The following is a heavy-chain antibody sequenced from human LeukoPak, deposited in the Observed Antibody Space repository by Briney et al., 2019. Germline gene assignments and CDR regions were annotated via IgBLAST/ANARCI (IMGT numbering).Heavy chain of an antibody. CDR2: IKQDGSEK. V-gene: IGHV3-7*01. J-gene: IGHJ4*02. CDR1: GFTFSNYW. Sequence: PGGSLRLSCAASGFTFSNYWMSWVRQAPGKGLEWVANIKQDGSEKYYVDSVRGRFTISRDNAKNSLYLQMNSLRAEDTAVYYCAREDFRSGYFDYWGQGTLVTVSS. CDR3: AREDFRSGYFDY. D-gene: IGHD3-3*01.